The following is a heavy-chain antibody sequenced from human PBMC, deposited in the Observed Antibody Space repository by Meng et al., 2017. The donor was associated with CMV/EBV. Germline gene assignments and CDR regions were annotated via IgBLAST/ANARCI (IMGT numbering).Heavy chain of an antibody. CDR2: INHSGST. CDR3: ARGLYCSSTSCYRKSFDL. D-gene: IGHD2-2*01. J-gene: IGHJ2*01. CDR1: GGSFSGYY. Sequence: SETLSLTCAAYGGSFSGYYWSWIRQPPGKGLEWIGEINHSGSTNYNPSLKSRVTISVDTSKNQFSLKLSSVTAADTAVCYCARGLYCSSTSCYRKSFDLWGRGTLVTVSS. V-gene: IGHV4-34*01.